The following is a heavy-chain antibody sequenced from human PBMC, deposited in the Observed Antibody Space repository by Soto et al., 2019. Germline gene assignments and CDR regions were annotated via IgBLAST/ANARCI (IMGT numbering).Heavy chain of an antibody. Sequence: SQTLSLTCTVSGGSISSYYWSWIRQPPGKGLEWIGYIYYSGSTNYNPSLKSRVTISVDTSKNQFSLKLGSVTAADTAVYYCARHYSHDYYGSGTGYYYYYMDVWGKGTTVTVSS. D-gene: IGHD3-10*01. CDR3: ARHYSHDYYGSGTGYYYYYMDV. CDR2: IYYSGST. J-gene: IGHJ6*03. V-gene: IGHV4-59*08. CDR1: GGSISSYY.